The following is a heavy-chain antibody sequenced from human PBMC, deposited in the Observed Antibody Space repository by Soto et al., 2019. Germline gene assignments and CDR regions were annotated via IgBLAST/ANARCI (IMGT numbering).Heavy chain of an antibody. V-gene: IGHV5-51*01. Sequence: GESLKISCKGSGYSFTSYWIGWVRQMPGKGLEWMGIIYPGDSDTRYSPSFQGQVTISADKSISTAYLQWSSLKASDTAMYYCARRPPTLTDNMAQVDYWGQGTLVTVSS. CDR3: ARRPPTLTDNMAQVDY. CDR2: IYPGDSDT. CDR1: GYSFTSYW. D-gene: IGHD1-20*01. J-gene: IGHJ4*02.